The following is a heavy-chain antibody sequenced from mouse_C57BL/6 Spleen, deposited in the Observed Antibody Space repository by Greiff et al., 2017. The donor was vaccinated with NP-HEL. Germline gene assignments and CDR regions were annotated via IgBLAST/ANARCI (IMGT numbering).Heavy chain of an antibody. Sequence: DVQLVESEGGLVQPGSSMKLSCTASGFTFSDYYMAWVRQVPEKGLEWVANINYDGSSTYYLDSLKSRFIISRDNAKKILYLQMSSLKSEDTATYYCASGPWFAYWGQGTLVTVSA. CDR2: INYDGSST. CDR3: ASGPWFAY. V-gene: IGHV5-16*01. CDR1: GFTFSDYY. J-gene: IGHJ3*01.